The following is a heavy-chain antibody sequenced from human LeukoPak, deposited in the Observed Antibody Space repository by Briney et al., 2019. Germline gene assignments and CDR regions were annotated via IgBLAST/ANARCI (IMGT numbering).Heavy chain of an antibody. Sequence: VASVKVSCKASGGTFSSYAISWVRQAPGQGLEWMGGIIPIFGTANYAQKFQGRVTITTDESTSTAYMELSSLRSEDTAVYYCARGEPLLRFDYWGQGTLVTVSS. CDR1: GGTFSSYA. CDR2: IIPIFGTA. J-gene: IGHJ4*02. V-gene: IGHV1-69*05. CDR3: ARGEPLLRFDY. D-gene: IGHD1-26*01.